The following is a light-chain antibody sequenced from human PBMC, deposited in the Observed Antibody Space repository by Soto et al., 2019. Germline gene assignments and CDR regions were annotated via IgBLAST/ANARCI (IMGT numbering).Light chain of an antibody. Sequence: DIQMTQSPSSLSASVGDRVTITCRASQGINHYLAWFQQKPGKVPKLLIYATSTLQSGVPSRFSGSGFGTDFPLTISRLQPEDVATYYCQKHNSAPLFFGPGTKVEIK. J-gene: IGKJ3*01. CDR3: QKHNSAPLF. CDR1: QGINHY. V-gene: IGKV1-27*01. CDR2: ATS.